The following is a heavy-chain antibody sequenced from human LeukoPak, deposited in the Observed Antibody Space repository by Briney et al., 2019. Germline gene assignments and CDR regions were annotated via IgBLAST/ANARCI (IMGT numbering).Heavy chain of an antibody. CDR1: GFSVTSNH. CDR3: ARNPSVLWFGELLSYFDY. J-gene: IGHJ4*02. Sequence: PGGSLRLSCAASGFSVTSNHMNWVRQAPGKGLEWVSYISSSGSTIYYADSVKGRFTISRDNAKNSLYLQMNSLRAEDTAVYYCARNPSVLWFGELLSYFDYWGQGTLVTVSS. CDR2: ISSSGSTI. D-gene: IGHD3-10*01. V-gene: IGHV3-48*03.